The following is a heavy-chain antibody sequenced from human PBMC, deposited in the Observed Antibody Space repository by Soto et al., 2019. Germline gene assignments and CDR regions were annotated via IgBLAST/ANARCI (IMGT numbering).Heavy chain of an antibody. Sequence: QVQLVQSGAEVKKPGSSVKVSCKASGGTFSSYAISWVRQAPGQGLEWMGGIIPIFGTANYAQKFQGRVTFTXXDXTNXAYMELNSLRSEYMAVYYCARGVGSNYKPEVPFDYWGQGTLVTVSS. CDR2: IIPIFGTA. J-gene: IGHJ4*02. CDR3: ARGVGSNYKPEVPFDY. CDR1: GGTFSSYA. V-gene: IGHV1-69*05. D-gene: IGHD4-4*01.